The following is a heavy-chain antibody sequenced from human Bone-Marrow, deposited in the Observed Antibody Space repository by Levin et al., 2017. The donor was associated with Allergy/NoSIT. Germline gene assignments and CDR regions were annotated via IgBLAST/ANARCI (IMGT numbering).Heavy chain of an antibody. J-gene: IGHJ4*02. D-gene: IGHD2-2*01. Sequence: ASVKVSCRASGYTFTSNSIHWVRQAPGQRLEWMGCSNGGNDNTQYSQEFQGRVTITRDTSASTTYMELSSLRSEDMAVYYCVRGTHSTSWTFDYWGQGTLVTVSS. V-gene: IGHV1-3*02. CDR1: GYTFTSNS. CDR2: SNGGNDNT. CDR3: VRGTHSTSWTFDY.